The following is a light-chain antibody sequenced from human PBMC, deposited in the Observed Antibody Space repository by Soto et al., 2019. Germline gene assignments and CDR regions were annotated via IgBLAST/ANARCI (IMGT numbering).Light chain of an antibody. CDR2: EGS. V-gene: IGLV2-23*01. CDR1: SSDVGGYIL. CDR3: CSYAGSNRV. J-gene: IGLJ1*01. Sequence: QSALTQPASVSGSPGQSITISCTGTSSDVGGYILVSWYQQHPGKAPKLMIYEGSKRPSGVSNRFSGSKSGNTASLTISGLQAEDEAHYYCCSYAGSNRVFGTGTKLTVL.